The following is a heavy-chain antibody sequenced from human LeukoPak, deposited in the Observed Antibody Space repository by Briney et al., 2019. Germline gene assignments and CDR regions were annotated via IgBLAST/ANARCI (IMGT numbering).Heavy chain of an antibody. J-gene: IGHJ5*02. CDR1: GFTVSSNY. D-gene: IGHD3-22*01. Sequence: GGSLRLSCAASGFTVSSNYMSWVRQAPGKGLEWVSVIYSGGSTYYADSVKGRFTISRDNSKNTLYLQMNSLRAEDTAVYYCAREVDDSSGYYNWFDPWGQGTLVTVSS. V-gene: IGHV3-53*05. CDR2: IYSGGST. CDR3: AREVDDSSGYYNWFDP.